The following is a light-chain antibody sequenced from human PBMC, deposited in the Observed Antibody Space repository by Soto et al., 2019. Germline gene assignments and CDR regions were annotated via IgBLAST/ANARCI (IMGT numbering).Light chain of an antibody. CDR1: QSVSTF. V-gene: IGKV3-11*01. CDR3: QQRRKWPIT. CDR2: DAS. Sequence: EFVLTQSPATLSLSPLERATVSCRASQSVSTFLAWYQQKPGQAPRLLIYDASNRATGIPARFSGSGSGTDFTLTISSLEPEDSAVYYCQQRRKWPITFGQGTRLEIK. J-gene: IGKJ5*01.